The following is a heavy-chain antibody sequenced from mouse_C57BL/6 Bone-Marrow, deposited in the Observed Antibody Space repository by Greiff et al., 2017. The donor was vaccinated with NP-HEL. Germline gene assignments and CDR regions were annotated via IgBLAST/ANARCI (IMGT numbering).Heavy chain of an antibody. CDR2: IDPENGDT. CDR1: GFNIKDDY. V-gene: IGHV14-4*01. J-gene: IGHJ3*01. CDR3: TTRRAFAY. Sequence: EVQLQQSGAELVRPGASVKLSCTASGFNIKDDYMHWVKQRPEQGLEWIGWIDPENGDTEYASKFQGKATIPADTSSNTAYLQLSSLTSEDTAVYYCTTRRAFAYWGQGTLVTVSA. D-gene: IGHD3-1*01.